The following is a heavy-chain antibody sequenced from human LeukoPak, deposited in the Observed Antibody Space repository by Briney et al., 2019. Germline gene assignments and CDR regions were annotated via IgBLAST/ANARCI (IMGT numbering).Heavy chain of an antibody. V-gene: IGHV4-4*02. D-gene: IGHD6-13*01. CDR3: ATGIAAGTDAFDI. Sequence: GSLRLSCAASGFTVSSNYMNWVRQAPGKGLEWIGEIYHSGSTNYNPSLKSRVTISVDKSKNQFSLKLSSVTAADTAVYYCATGIAAGTDAFDIWGQGTMVTVSS. CDR2: IYHSGST. J-gene: IGHJ3*02. CDR1: GFTVSSNY.